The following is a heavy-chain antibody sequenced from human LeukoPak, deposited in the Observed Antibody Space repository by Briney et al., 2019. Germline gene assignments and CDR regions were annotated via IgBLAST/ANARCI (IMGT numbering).Heavy chain of an antibody. CDR2: ISGSGGST. CDR3: AKDYGGNSLGWFDP. D-gene: IGHD4-23*01. CDR1: GFTFSSYA. V-gene: IGHV3-23*01. J-gene: IGHJ5*02. Sequence: PGGSLRLSCAASGFTFSSYAMSWVRQAPGKGLEWVSAISGSGGSTYYAHSVKGRFTISRDNSKNTLYLQMYSLRAEDTAVYYCAKDYGGNSLGWFDPWGQGTLVTVSS.